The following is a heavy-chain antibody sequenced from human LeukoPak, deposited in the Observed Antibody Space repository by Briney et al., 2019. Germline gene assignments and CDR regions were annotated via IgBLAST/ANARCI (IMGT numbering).Heavy chain of an antibody. J-gene: IGHJ3*02. D-gene: IGHD3-22*01. CDR1: GGSISSSSYY. V-gene: IGHV4-39*07. CDR2: IYYSGST. CDR3: ARVKTTMIVATRAFVI. Sequence: PSETLSLTCTVSGGSISSSSYYWGWIRQPPGKGLEWIGSIYYSGSTNYNPSLKSRVTISVDTSKNQFSLKLSSVTAADTAVYYCARVKTTMIVATRAFVIWGQGTMVTVSS.